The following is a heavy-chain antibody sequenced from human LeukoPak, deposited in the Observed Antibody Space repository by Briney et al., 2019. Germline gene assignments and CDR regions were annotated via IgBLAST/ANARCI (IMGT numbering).Heavy chain of an antibody. CDR3: ARSDSSGPSEKDY. J-gene: IGHJ4*02. Sequence: ASVKVSCKASGGTFSSYAISWVRQAPGQGLEWMGGIIPIFGTANYAQKFQGGVTITADESTSTAYMELSSLRSEDTAVYYCARSDSSGPSEKDYWGQGTLVTVSS. V-gene: IGHV1-69*13. CDR2: IIPIFGTA. CDR1: GGTFSSYA. D-gene: IGHD3-22*01.